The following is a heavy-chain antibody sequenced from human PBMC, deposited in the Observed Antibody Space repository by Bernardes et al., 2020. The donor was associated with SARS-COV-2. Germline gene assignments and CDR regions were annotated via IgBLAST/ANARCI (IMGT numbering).Heavy chain of an antibody. CDR3: ATVVAYSYGGGWFDP. J-gene: IGHJ5*02. CDR1: GYTFTSYG. Sequence: ASVKVSCKASGYTFTSYGISWVRQAPGQGLEWMGWISADNVNTNYAQKFQGRVTVTTDTSTSTAYMELRSLRSDDTAVYYCATVVAYSYGGGWFDPWGQGTLVTVSS. V-gene: IGHV1-18*01. CDR2: ISADNVNT. D-gene: IGHD5-18*01.